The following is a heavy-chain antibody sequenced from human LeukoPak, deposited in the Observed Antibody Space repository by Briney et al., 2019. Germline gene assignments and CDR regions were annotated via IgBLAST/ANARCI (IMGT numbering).Heavy chain of an antibody. CDR3: ARFSTVTISFDS. CDR2: INAGNGNT. J-gene: IGHJ4*02. Sequence: ASVKVPCKASGYTFTTYAMHWVRQAPGQRLEWMGWINAGNGNTKYSQNFQGRVTITRDTSASTAYMELSSLRSEDTAVYYCARFSTVTISFDSWGQGTLVTVSS. V-gene: IGHV1-3*01. CDR1: GYTFTTYA. D-gene: IGHD4-17*01.